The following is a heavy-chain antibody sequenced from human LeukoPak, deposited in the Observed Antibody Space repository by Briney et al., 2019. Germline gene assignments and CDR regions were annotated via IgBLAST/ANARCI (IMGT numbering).Heavy chain of an antibody. J-gene: IGHJ5*02. D-gene: IGHD3-22*01. V-gene: IGHV4-61*02. CDR1: GGSISSGSYY. Sequence: SETLSLTCTVSGGSISSGSYYWSWIRQPAGKGLEWIGRIYTSGSTNYNPSLKSRVTISVDTSKNQFSLKLSSVTAADTAVYYCASFYDSSGPGWFDPWGQGTLVTVSS. CDR3: ASFYDSSGPGWFDP. CDR2: IYTSGST.